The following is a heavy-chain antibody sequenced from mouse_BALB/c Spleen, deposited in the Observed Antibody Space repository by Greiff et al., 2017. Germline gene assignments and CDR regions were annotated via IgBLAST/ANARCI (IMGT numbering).Heavy chain of an antibody. Sequence: EVKLMESGGGLVQPGGSRKLSCAASGFTFSDYGMAWVRQAPGKGPEWVAFISNLAYSIYYADTVTGRFTISRENAKNTLYLEMSSLRSEDTAMYYCARYYGSSYSYAMDYWGQGTSVTVSS. V-gene: IGHV5-15*02. CDR2: ISNLAYSI. CDR1: GFTFSDYG. CDR3: ARYYGSSYSYAMDY. D-gene: IGHD1-1*01. J-gene: IGHJ4*01.